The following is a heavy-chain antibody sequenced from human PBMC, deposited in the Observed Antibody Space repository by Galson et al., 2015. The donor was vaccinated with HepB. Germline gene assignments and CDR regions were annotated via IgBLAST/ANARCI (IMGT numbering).Heavy chain of an antibody. Sequence: SLRLSCAASGFTFSSYGMHWVRQAPGKGLEWVAFIRYDGSNKYYADSVKGRFTISRDNSKNTLYLQMNSLRAEDTAVYYCAKSGDIVLMVYAFAPFDYWGQGTLVTVSS. V-gene: IGHV3-30*02. CDR1: GFTFSSYG. J-gene: IGHJ4*02. CDR3: AKSGDIVLMVYAFAPFDY. CDR2: IRYDGSNK. D-gene: IGHD2-8*01.